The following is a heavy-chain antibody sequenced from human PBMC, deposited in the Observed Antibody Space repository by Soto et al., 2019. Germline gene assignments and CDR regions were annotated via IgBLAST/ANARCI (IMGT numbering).Heavy chain of an antibody. J-gene: IGHJ5*02. CDR3: ARQMRGPIPYFGWLSPLTS. V-gene: IGHV3-23*01. CDR2: ISGSGGST. CDR1: GFTFSSYA. Sequence: PGGSLRLCCAASGFTFSSYAMSWVRQAPGKWLEWVSAISGSGGSTSSAVSVKGRFTISRDNSTNALYLQMNSLRAADAAVYFCARQMRGPIPYFGWLSPLTSWGQGTQVTVS. D-gene: IGHD3-9*01.